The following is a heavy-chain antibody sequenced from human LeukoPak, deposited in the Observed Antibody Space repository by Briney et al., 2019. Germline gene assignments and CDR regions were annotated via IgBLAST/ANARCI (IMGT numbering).Heavy chain of an antibody. Sequence: SETLSLTCTVSGGSISSYHWIWIRQPPGKGLEWIGYIHYSGSTNYNPSLKSRVTTSVDTSKKQFSLKLRSVTAADTAVYYCARSVSWGLLVRDDAFDTWGQGTMVTVSS. V-gene: IGHV4-59*08. CDR1: GGSISSYH. D-gene: IGHD2-21*01. J-gene: IGHJ3*02. CDR3: ARSVSWGLLVRDDAFDT. CDR2: IHYSGST.